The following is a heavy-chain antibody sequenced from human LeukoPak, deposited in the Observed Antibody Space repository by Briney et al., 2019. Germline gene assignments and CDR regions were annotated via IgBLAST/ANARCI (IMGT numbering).Heavy chain of an antibody. D-gene: IGHD3-22*01. Sequence: SETLSLTCTVSGGSISSSSYNWGWIRQPPGKGLEWIGSIYYSGSTYYNPSLKSRVTISLDTSKNQFSLKLSSATAADTAVYYCARHFYYDILEHFDYWGQGTLVTVSS. CDR3: ARHFYYDILEHFDY. CDR2: IYYSGST. CDR1: GGSISSSSYN. V-gene: IGHV4-39*01. J-gene: IGHJ4*02.